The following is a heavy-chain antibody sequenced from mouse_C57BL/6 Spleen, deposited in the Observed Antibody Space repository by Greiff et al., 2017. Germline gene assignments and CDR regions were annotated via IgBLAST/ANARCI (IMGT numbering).Heavy chain of an antibody. CDR3: ARVYDYDAGGYVDY. CDR1: GYTFTSYT. D-gene: IGHD2-4*01. CDR2: INPSSGYT. J-gene: IGHJ2*01. Sequence: QVHVKQSGAELARPGASVKMSCKASGYTFTSYTMHWVKQRPGQGLEWIGYINPSSGYTKYNQKFKDKATLTADKSSSTAYMQLSSLTSEDSAVYYCARVYDYDAGGYVDYWGQGTALTVSS. V-gene: IGHV1-4*01.